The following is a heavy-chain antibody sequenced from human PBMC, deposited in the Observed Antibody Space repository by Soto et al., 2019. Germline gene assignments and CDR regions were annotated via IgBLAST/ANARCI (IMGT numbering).Heavy chain of an antibody. CDR1: GYTFTSYA. D-gene: IGHD3-10*01. Sequence: QVQLVQSGAEVKKPGASVKVSCKASGYTFTSYAMHWVRQAPGQRLEWMGWINAGNGNTKYSQKFQGRVTITRDTSTSTVHMELSSLTSEDAAVYYCTTEKFGAGRVGVHYWGQGTLVTVSS. V-gene: IGHV1-3*01. J-gene: IGHJ4*02. CDR3: TTEKFGAGRVGVHY. CDR2: INAGNGNT.